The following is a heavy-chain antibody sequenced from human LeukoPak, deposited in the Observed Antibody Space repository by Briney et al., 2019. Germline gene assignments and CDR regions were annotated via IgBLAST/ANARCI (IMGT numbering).Heavy chain of an antibody. CDR1: GFTFSSYW. CDR2: INSDGSST. J-gene: IGHJ4*02. CDR3: ARDRRGYSYGLFDY. Sequence: GGSLRLSCAASGFTFSSYWMHWVRQAPGKGLVWVSRINSDGSSTSYADSVKGRFTISRDNAKNTLCLQMNSLRAEDTAVYYCARDRRGYSYGLFDYWGQGTLVTVSS. D-gene: IGHD5-18*01. V-gene: IGHV3-74*01.